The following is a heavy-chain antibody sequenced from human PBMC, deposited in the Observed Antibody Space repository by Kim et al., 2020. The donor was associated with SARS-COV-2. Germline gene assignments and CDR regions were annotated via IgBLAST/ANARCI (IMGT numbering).Heavy chain of an antibody. J-gene: IGHJ5*02. CDR1: GSTFSSYA. Sequence: GGSLRLSCAASGSTFSSYAMSWVRQAPGKGLEWVSAISGSGGSTYYTDSVKGRFTISRDNSKNTLYLQMNSLRAEDTAVYYCAKERRGFRPPNWFDPWGQGTLVTVSS. V-gene: IGHV3-23*01. D-gene: IGHD3-10*01. CDR2: ISGSGGST. CDR3: AKERRGFRPPNWFDP.